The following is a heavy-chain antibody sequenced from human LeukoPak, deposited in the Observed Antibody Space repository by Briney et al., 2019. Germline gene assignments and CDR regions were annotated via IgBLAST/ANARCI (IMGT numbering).Heavy chain of an antibody. D-gene: IGHD1-26*01. CDR3: ARDPEWELLGFDY. Sequence: GGSLRLSCAASGFTFSSYSMNWVRQAPGKGLEWVSYISSSSSTIYYADSVKGRFTISRDNAKNSLYLQMNSLRAEDTAVYYCARDPEWELLGFDYWGRGTLVTVSS. CDR2: ISSSSSTI. J-gene: IGHJ4*02. CDR1: GFTFSSYS. V-gene: IGHV3-48*04.